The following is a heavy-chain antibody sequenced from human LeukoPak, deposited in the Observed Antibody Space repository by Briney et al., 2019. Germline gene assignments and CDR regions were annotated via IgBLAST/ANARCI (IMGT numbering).Heavy chain of an antibody. V-gene: IGHV3-23*01. Sequence: GGSLRLSCAASGFTFSSYWMSWVRQAPWKGLEWVSAISGSGGSTYYADSVKGRFTISRDNSKNTLYLQMNSLRAEDTAVYYCAKGGMVRGVINGYYNWFDPWGQGTLVTVSS. D-gene: IGHD3-10*01. CDR3: AKGGMVRGVINGYYNWFDP. CDR2: ISGSGGST. J-gene: IGHJ5*02. CDR1: GFTFSSYW.